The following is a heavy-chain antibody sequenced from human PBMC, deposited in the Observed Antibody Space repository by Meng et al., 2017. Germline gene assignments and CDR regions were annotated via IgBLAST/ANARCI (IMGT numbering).Heavy chain of an antibody. CDR3: ARDSSSGWYHNY. D-gene: IGHD6-19*01. CDR1: GFSVTTSY. J-gene: IGHJ4*02. CDR2: IYSGGST. V-gene: IGHV3-53*02. Sequence: EGQLAGTVGGFFQPGGSLRLSCTASGFSVTTSYMSWVCQAPGKGLEWVSVIYSGGSTYYADSVKGRFSISRDNSKNTLYLQMNSLRAEDTAVYFCARDSSSGWYHNYWGQGTLVTVSS.